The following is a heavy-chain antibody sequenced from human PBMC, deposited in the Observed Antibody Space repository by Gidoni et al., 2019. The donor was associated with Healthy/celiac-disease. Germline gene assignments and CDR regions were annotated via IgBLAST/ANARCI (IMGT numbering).Heavy chain of an antibody. D-gene: IGHD3-22*01. CDR2: IDPSDSDT. CDR1: GYSFTSSG. Sequence: EVQLVQSGAEVKKPGGSLRISCTGSGYSFTSSGISWVRQMPGKGLEWMGRIDPSDSDTNYSPSFQGHVTISADKSISTAYLQWSSLKAADTAMYYCARLGDYYGSSGYPFDPWGQGTLVTVSS. CDR3: ARLGDYYGSSGYPFDP. V-gene: IGHV5-10-1*03. J-gene: IGHJ5*02.